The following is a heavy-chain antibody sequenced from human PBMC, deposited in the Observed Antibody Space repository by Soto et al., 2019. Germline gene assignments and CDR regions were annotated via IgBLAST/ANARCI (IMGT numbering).Heavy chain of an antibody. D-gene: IGHD2-15*01. CDR3: ARAGAAPYYYCGMDV. CDR1: GYTFSTSG. V-gene: IGHV1-18*01. J-gene: IGHJ6*02. Sequence: QVQLVQSGAEVRKPGASVKVSCKASGYTFSTSGMSWLRQAPGQGLEWMGWISTYNGDTNDAPKFQDRVTMTSDTSTSTVYMELRSLRTDDTAVYYCARAGAAPYYYCGMDVWSQGTRVTVTS. CDR2: ISTYNGDT.